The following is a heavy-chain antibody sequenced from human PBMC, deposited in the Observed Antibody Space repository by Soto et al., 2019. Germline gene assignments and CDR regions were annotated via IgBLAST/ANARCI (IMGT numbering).Heavy chain of an antibody. V-gene: IGHV1-18*04. CDR2: ISAYNGNT. CDR3: ARVRGDYYDSTNSGAFDI. D-gene: IGHD3-22*01. J-gene: IGHJ3*02. Sequence: AAGKVSCKASGYTFTSYVISWVRQAPGQGLEWMGWISAYNGNTNYAQKLQGRVTMTTDTSTSTAYMELRSLRSDDTAVYYCARVRGDYYDSTNSGAFDIWGQGTMVTVSS. CDR1: GYTFTSYV.